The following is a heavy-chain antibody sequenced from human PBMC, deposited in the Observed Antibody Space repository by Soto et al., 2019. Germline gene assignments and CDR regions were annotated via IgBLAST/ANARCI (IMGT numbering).Heavy chain of an antibody. CDR1: GGSFRSTDYY. CDR2: MHYSGST. Sequence: SETLSLTWTVSGGSFRSTDYYWGWIRQPPNKGLEWVGSMHYSGSTFYNPSLKSRVTISVDTSRNQFSLKLTSVTAADTAVYYCARPGYSSSWYWFDPWGQGTLVTVSS. V-gene: IGHV4-39*01. CDR3: ARPGYSSSWYWFDP. J-gene: IGHJ5*02. D-gene: IGHD6-13*01.